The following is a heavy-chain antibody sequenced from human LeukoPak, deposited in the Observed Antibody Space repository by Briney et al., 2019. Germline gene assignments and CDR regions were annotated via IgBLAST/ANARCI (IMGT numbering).Heavy chain of an antibody. Sequence: GGSLRLSCAASGFTFSSYWMHWVRQAPGKGLVWVSRINSDGSSTSYADSVKGRFTISRDNAKNTLYLQMNSLRAEDTAVYYCERLKSCYYYYYGMDVWGQGTTVPVS. V-gene: IGHV3-74*01. CDR1: GFTFSSYW. D-gene: IGHD2-15*01. J-gene: IGHJ6*02. CDR3: ERLKSCYYYYYGMDV. CDR2: INSDGSST.